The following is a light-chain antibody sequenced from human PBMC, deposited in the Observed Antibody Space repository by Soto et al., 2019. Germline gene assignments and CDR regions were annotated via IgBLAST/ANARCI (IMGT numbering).Light chain of an antibody. J-gene: IGKJ4*01. CDR3: QEAGSSPPPT. CDR1: QGISRW. V-gene: IGKV1D-12*01. Sequence: DIQLTQSPSSVAASVGERVTITCRASQGISRWLAWYQQKPGQAPKLLIYAASRLQSGVPSRFSGRGSGTDFTLTISDLQPEDFATYYCQEAGSSPPPTFGGGTKVEI. CDR2: AAS.